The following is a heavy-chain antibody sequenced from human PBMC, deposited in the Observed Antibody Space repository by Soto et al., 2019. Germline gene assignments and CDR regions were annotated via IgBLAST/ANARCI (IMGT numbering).Heavy chain of an antibody. D-gene: IGHD3-22*01. J-gene: IGHJ5*02. V-gene: IGHV4-59*01. CDR3: ARVLGGYLHNWFEP. CDR1: GGSISSYY. Sequence: PSETLSLTCTVSGGSISSYYWSWIRQPPGKGLEWIGYIYYSGSTNYNPSLKSRVTISVDTSKNQFSLKLSSVTAADTAVYYCARVLGGYLHNWFEPWGQGTLVTVS. CDR2: IYYSGST.